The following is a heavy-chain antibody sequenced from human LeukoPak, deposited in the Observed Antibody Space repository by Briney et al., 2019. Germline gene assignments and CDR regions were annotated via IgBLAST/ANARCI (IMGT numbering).Heavy chain of an antibody. CDR2: ISSSSSYI. V-gene: IGHV3-21*01. J-gene: IGHJ5*02. CDR3: ARDSASLWLGKLRGWFAP. CDR1: GFTFSSYS. D-gene: IGHD3-10*01. Sequence: GGSPRLSCAASGFTFSSYSMNWVRQAPGKGLEWVSPISSSSSYIYYADSVKGRFTISRDNAKYSLYLQMNSLRAEDTAVYYCARDSASLWLGKLRGWFAPGGQGPLVTVS.